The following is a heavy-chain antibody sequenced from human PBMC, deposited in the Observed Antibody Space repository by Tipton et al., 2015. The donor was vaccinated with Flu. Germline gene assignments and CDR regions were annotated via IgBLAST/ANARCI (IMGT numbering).Heavy chain of an antibody. D-gene: IGHD2-15*01. CDR3: ARAYCSGGSCHSEGDDAFDI. Sequence: GLVKPSETLSLTCGVSNYSISSGYYWGWIRQPPGKGLEWIGSIYHSGNTYYNPSLTSRITISLDTSKNQFSLKLSSVTAADTAMYHCARAYCSGGSCHSEGDDAFDIWGQGTMVTVSS. CDR1: NYSISSGYY. J-gene: IGHJ3*02. V-gene: IGHV4-38-2*01. CDR2: IYHSGNT.